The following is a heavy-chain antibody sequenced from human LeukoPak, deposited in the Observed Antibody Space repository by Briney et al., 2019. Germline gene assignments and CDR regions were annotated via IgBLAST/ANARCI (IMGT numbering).Heavy chain of an antibody. CDR1: GFTVSGNY. CDR2: IYSGGST. V-gene: IGHV3-66*01. Sequence: GGSLRLSCAASGFTVSGNYMSWVRQAPGKGLEWVSVIYSGGSTYYADSVKGRFTISRDNSKNTLYLQMNSLRAEDTAVYYCARVSIAVAGDDAFDIWGQGTMVTVSS. D-gene: IGHD6-19*01. CDR3: ARVSIAVAGDDAFDI. J-gene: IGHJ3*02.